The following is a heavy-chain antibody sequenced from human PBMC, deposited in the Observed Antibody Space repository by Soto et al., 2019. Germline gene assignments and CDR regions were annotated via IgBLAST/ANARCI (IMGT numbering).Heavy chain of an antibody. CDR3: ARGGEITMVRGAKPVRYFDL. CDR2: IWYDGSNK. Sequence: QVQLVESGGGVVQPGRSLRLSCAASGFTFSSYGMHWVRQAPGKGLEWVAVIWYDGSNKYYADSVKGRFTISRDNSKNTLYLQMNSLRAEDTAVYYCARGGEITMVRGAKPVRYFDLWGRGTLGTVSS. J-gene: IGHJ2*01. V-gene: IGHV3-33*01. CDR1: GFTFSSYG. D-gene: IGHD3-10*01.